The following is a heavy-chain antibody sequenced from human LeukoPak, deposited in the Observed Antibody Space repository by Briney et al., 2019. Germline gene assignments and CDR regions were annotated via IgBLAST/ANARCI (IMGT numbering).Heavy chain of an antibody. CDR1: GYTFTSYG. CDR3: ARVLKGIFGVARGVFDY. Sequence: ASVKVSCKASGYTFTSYGISWVRQAPGQGLEWMGWISAYNGNTNYAQKLQGRVTMTTDTSTSTAYMELRSLRSDDTAVYYCARVLKGIFGVARGVFDYWGQGTLVTVSS. V-gene: IGHV1-18*01. D-gene: IGHD3-3*01. CDR2: ISAYNGNT. J-gene: IGHJ4*02.